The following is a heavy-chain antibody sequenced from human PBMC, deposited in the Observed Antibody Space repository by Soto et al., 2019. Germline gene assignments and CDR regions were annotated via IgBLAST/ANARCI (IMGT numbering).Heavy chain of an antibody. Sequence: GGSLRLSCAASGFTFSSYAVSWVRQAPGKGLEWVSAISGTGGSTYYADSVKGRFTISRDNSKNTLYLQMNSLRAEDTAVYYCETDTSDWSNCFDPWGQGTLVTVSS. CDR2: ISGTGGST. CDR1: GFTFSSYA. V-gene: IGHV3-23*01. CDR3: ETDTSDWSNCFDP. D-gene: IGHD6-19*01. J-gene: IGHJ5*02.